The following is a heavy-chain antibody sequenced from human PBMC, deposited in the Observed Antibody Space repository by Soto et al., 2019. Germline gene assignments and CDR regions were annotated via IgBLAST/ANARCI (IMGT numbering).Heavy chain of an antibody. CDR2: LNNYGNT. Sequence: SETLYITFTVSVGSIRSYRGGGIRQPAGKGLEWIGRLNNYGNTHYNPSLKSRVTISVDTSKNQFSLKLSSVTAADTAVYYCARGADCSGGSCYLDYFDYWGQGTLVTVSS. J-gene: IGHJ4*02. D-gene: IGHD2-15*01. V-gene: IGHV4-4*07. CDR1: VGSIRSYR. CDR3: ARGADCSGGSCYLDYFDY.